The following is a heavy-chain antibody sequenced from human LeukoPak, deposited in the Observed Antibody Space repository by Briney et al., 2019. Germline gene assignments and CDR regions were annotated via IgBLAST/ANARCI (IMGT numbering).Heavy chain of an antibody. Sequence: SGPTLVKPTQTLTLTCTFSGFSLSTSGVGVGWIRQPPVKALEWLALIYWDDDKRYSPSLKSRLTITKDTSKNQVVLTMTNMDPVDTATYYCAHSSPTYSSGWYYFDYWGQGTLVTVSS. CDR3: AHSSPTYSSGWYYFDY. D-gene: IGHD6-19*01. J-gene: IGHJ4*02. V-gene: IGHV2-5*02. CDR2: IYWDDDK. CDR1: GFSLSTSGVG.